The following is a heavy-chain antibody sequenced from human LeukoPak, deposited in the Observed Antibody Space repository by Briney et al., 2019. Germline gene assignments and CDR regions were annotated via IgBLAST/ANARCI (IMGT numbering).Heavy chain of an antibody. J-gene: IGHJ4*02. CDR2: VYSDGDT. Sequence: AGGSLRLSCGASGFTVSNTYMNWVRQAPGKGLECVSVVYSDGDTYYADSVKGRFTISRDNSKNTLYLQMSNMRAEDTAVYYCARESAGTFDYWGQGTLVTVSS. V-gene: IGHV3-53*01. D-gene: IGHD6-13*01. CDR1: GFTVSNTY. CDR3: ARESAGTFDY.